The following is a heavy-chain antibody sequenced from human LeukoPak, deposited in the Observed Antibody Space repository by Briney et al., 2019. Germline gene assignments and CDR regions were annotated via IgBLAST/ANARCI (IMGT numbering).Heavy chain of an antibody. CDR2: ISSSSSYI. CDR1: GFTFSSYS. D-gene: IGHD3-22*01. CDR3: ARDGGSSGLNAFDI. V-gene: IGHV3-21*01. J-gene: IGHJ3*02. Sequence: GGSLRLSCAASGFTFSSYSMNWVRQAPGKGLEWVSSISSSSSYIYYADSVKGRFTISRDNAKNSLYLQMNSLRAEGTAVYYCARDGGSSGLNAFDIWGQGTMVTVSS.